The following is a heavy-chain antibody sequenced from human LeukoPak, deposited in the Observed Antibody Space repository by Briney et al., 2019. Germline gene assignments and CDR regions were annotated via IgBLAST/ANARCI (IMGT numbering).Heavy chain of an antibody. V-gene: IGHV4-31*03. J-gene: IGHJ4*02. Sequence: SQTLSLTCTVSGGSIHSGGMYWSWICQHSGKGLEWIGYIYYSGSTYYSPFLKSRVTMSVDTSKNQFSLKLSSVTAADTAVYFSARANDVDLAATTFDYWGQGTLVTVSS. CDR1: GGSIHSGGMY. D-gene: IGHD5-12*01. CDR2: IYYSGST. CDR3: ARANDVDLAATTFDY.